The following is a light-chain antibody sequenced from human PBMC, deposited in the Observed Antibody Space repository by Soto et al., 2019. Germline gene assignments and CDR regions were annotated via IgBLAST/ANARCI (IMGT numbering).Light chain of an antibody. J-gene: IGKJ5*01. Sequence: DIQMTQSPSSLSASVGDRVTIICRASQDIGSHLAWYQQKPEKAPKSLIYFASTLQSGVPSRFSASGSGTDFTLTISSLQPEDFATYYCQQFRSFPITFGQGTRLEIK. V-gene: IGKV1D-16*01. CDR1: QDIGSH. CDR3: QQFRSFPIT. CDR2: FAS.